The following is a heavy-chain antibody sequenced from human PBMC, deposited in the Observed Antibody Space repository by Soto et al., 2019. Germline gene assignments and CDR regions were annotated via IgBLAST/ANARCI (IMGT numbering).Heavy chain of an antibody. J-gene: IGHJ4*02. CDR1: GFTFSSSA. CDR3: AKDLFLRLATNTRGTVFDY. D-gene: IGHD5-12*01. CDR2: ISGSGGST. V-gene: IGHV3-23*01. Sequence: EVQLLESGGGLVQPGGSLRLSCAASGFTFSSSAMSWVRQAPGKGLEWVSAISGSGGSTYYADSVKGRFTISRDNSKNTLYLQMNSLRAEDSAVYYCAKDLFLRLATNTRGTVFDYWGQGTLVTVSS.